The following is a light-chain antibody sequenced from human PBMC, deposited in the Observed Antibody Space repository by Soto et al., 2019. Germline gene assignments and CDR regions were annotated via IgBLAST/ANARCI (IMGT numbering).Light chain of an antibody. CDR1: QSVSSN. CDR3: QQYNNWPLYT. CDR2: GAS. J-gene: IGKJ2*01. Sequence: MTQSPATLSVSPGERATLSCRASQSVSSNLAWYQQKPGQAPRLLIYGASTRATGIPARFSGSGSGTEFTLTISSLQSEDFAVYYCQQYNNWPLYTFGQGTKLEIK. V-gene: IGKV3D-15*01.